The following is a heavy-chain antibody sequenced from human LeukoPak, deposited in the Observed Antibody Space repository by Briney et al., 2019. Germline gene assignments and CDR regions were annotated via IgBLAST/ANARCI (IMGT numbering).Heavy chain of an antibody. Sequence: PGGSLRLSCAVSGFSIYEMNWVRQAPGKGLEWVSYISSSGRTIYYADSVKGRFTISRDSAKNSLYLQMNSLRVEDTAVYYCARRAIAEGFDYWGQGTLVTVSS. J-gene: IGHJ4*02. CDR3: ARRAIAEGFDY. CDR2: ISSSGRTI. D-gene: IGHD6-13*01. V-gene: IGHV3-48*03. CDR1: GFSIYE.